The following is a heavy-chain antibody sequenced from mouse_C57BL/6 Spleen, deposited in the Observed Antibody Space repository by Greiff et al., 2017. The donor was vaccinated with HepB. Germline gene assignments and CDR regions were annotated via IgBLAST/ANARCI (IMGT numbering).Heavy chain of an antibody. D-gene: IGHD1-1*01. Sequence: EVQLVESGGGLVQPKGSLKLSCAASGFSFKTYAMNWVRQAPGKGLEWVARIRSKSNNYATYYADSVKDRFTISRDDSESILYLQMNNLKTEDTAMYYCVRQGLRFYFDYWGQGTTLTVSS. CDR3: VRQGLRFYFDY. CDR1: GFSFKTYA. CDR2: IRSKSNNYAT. V-gene: IGHV10-1*01. J-gene: IGHJ2*01.